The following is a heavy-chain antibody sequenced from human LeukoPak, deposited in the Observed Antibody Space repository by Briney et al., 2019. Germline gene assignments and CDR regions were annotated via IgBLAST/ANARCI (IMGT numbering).Heavy chain of an antibody. CDR3: ARDRSISAAGDTY. J-gene: IGHJ4*02. Sequence: GGSLRLSCAASGFTFSDYWMHWVRQAPGKGLVWVSRVNRDGSSTSYADSVKGRFTISRDNAQNTLSLQMNSLRAEDTAVYYCARDRSISAAGDTYWGQGTLVTVSS. V-gene: IGHV3-74*01. CDR2: VNRDGSST. CDR1: GFTFSDYW. D-gene: IGHD6-13*01.